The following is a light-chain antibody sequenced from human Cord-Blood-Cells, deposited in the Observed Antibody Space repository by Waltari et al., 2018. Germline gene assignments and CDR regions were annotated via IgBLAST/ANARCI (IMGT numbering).Light chain of an antibody. CDR2: WAS. CDR3: QQYYSTPLT. V-gene: IGKV4-1*01. CDR1: QSVLSSSNNKHY. Sequence: DILMTQSPDSLAESLGERSPLDCKSSQSVLSSSNNKHYLPWNQQNPEQPPKLLFYWASSRESGVPDRFSGSGSGTDFTLTISSLQAEDVAVYYCQQYYSTPLTFGGGTKVELK. J-gene: IGKJ4*01.